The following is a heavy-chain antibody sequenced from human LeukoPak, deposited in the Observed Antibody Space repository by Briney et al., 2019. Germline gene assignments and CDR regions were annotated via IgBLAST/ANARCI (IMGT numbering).Heavy chain of an antibody. Sequence: GGSLRLSCAVSGFTFKNYAMTWVRQAPGKGLEWVSGISASGGDTYYADSVKGRLTISRDYSKNTMYLQMNGLRAEDTAVYYCAKDRRKQSYSFDYWGQGTLVTVSS. CDR2: ISASGGDT. V-gene: IGHV3-23*01. D-gene: IGHD1-14*01. J-gene: IGHJ4*02. CDR3: AKDRRKQSYSFDY. CDR1: GFTFKNYA.